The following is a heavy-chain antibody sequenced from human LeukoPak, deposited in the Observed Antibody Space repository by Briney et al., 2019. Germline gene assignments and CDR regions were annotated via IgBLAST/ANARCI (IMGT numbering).Heavy chain of an antibody. Sequence: SVKVSCKASGGTFSTYAISWVRQAPGQGLEWMGGVIPIFGTANYAQNLQGRVTITTDESTSTAYMELSSLRSEDTAVYYCARKYCSTTICFGRGGFDYWGQGNLVTVSS. CDR3: ARKYCSTTICFGRGGFDY. V-gene: IGHV1-69*05. J-gene: IGHJ4*02. CDR1: GGTFSTYA. CDR2: VIPIFGTA. D-gene: IGHD2-2*01.